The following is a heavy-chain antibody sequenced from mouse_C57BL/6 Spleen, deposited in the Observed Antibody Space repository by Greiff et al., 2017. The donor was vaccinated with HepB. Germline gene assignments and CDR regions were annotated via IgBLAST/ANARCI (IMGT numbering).Heavy chain of an antibody. CDR3: ASTTAQATAWFAY. Sequence: EVMLVESGGGLVKPGGSLKLSCAASGFTFSDYGMHWVRQAPEKGLEWVAYISSGSSTIYYADTVKGRFTISRDNAKNTLFLQMTSLRSEDTAMYYCASTTAQATAWFAYWGQGTLVTVSA. V-gene: IGHV5-17*01. J-gene: IGHJ3*01. CDR2: ISSGSSTI. CDR1: GFTFSDYG. D-gene: IGHD3-2*02.